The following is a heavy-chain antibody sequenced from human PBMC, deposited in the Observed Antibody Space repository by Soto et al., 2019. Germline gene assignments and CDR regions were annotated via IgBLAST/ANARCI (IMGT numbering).Heavy chain of an antibody. D-gene: IGHD4-17*01. CDR3: TTEKYGDYYQPYFDY. V-gene: IGHV3-15*01. CDR2: IKSKTDGGTT. CDR1: GFTFSNAW. Sequence: GGSLRLSCAASGFTFSNAWMSWVRQAPGKGLEWVGRIKSKTDGGTTDYAAPVKGRFTISRDDSKNTLYLQMNSLKTEDTDVYYCTTEKYGDYYQPYFDYWGQGTLVTVSS. J-gene: IGHJ4*02.